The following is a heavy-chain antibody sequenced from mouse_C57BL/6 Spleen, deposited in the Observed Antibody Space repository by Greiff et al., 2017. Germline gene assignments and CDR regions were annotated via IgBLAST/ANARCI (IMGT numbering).Heavy chain of an antibody. Sequence: EPGGGLVQPKGSLKLSCAASGFSFNTYAMNWVRQAPGKGLEWVARIRSKSNNYATYYADSVKDRFTISRDDSESMLYLQMNNLKTEDTAMYYCVRHLFAYWGQGTLVTVSA. J-gene: IGHJ3*01. CDR1: GFSFNTYA. V-gene: IGHV10-1*01. CDR2: IRSKSNNYAT. CDR3: VRHLFAY.